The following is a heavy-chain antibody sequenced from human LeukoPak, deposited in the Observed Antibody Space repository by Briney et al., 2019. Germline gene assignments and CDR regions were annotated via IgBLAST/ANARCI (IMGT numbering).Heavy chain of an antibody. CDR2: IDPSDSYT. Sequence: GESLKISCEGSGYSFSDYWISWVRQMPGKGLEWMGRIDPSDSYTNYSPSSRGHVTISSDVSISTAYLQWSSLEAADTAIYYCARTRSGGYYNPYYFDFWGQGSLVTVSS. V-gene: IGHV5-10-1*01. CDR3: ARTRSGGYYNPYYFDF. J-gene: IGHJ4*02. D-gene: IGHD3-10*01. CDR1: GYSFSDYW.